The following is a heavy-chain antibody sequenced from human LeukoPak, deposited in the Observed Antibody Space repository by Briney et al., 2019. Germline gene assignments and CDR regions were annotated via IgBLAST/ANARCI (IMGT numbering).Heavy chain of an antibody. CDR2: ISSSSSYI. Sequence: GGSLRLSCAASGFTFSSYSMNWVRQAPGEGLEWVSSISSSSSYIYYADSVKGRFTISRDNAKNSLYLQMNSLRAEDTAVYYCARFNLRGSGSYRETPDYWGQGTLVTVSS. V-gene: IGHV3-21*01. CDR3: ARFNLRGSGSYRETPDY. CDR1: GFTFSSYS. D-gene: IGHD3-10*01. J-gene: IGHJ4*02.